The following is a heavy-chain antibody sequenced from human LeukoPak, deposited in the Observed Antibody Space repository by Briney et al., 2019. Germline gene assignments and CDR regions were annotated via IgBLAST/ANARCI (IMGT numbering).Heavy chain of an antibody. CDR2: MNPNSGNT. J-gene: IGHJ6*03. CDR1: GYTFTSYD. V-gene: IGHV1-8*01. CDR3: ARVDSSSWHYYYYYMDI. Sequence: ASVKVSCKASGYTFTSYDINWVRQATGQGLEGMGWMNPNSGNTGYAQKFQGRVTMTRNTSISTAYMELSSLRSEDTAVYYCARVDSSSWHYYYYYMDIWGKGTTVTVSS. D-gene: IGHD6-13*01.